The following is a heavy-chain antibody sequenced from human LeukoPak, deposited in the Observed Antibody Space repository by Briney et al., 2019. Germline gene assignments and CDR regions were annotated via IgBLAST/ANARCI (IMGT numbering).Heavy chain of an antibody. CDR1: GFTFSSYE. D-gene: IGHD3-10*02. Sequence: GGSLRLSCAASGFTFSSYEINWARQAPGKGLEWVSYISSSGSTIYYADSVKGRFTISRDNAKNSLYLQMNSLRAEDTAVYYCAELGITMIGGVWGKGTTVTISS. CDR3: AELGITMIGGV. J-gene: IGHJ6*04. V-gene: IGHV3-48*03. CDR2: ISSSGSTI.